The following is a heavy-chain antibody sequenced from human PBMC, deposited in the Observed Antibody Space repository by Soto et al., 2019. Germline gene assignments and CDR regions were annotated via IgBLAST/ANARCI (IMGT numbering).Heavy chain of an antibody. D-gene: IGHD6-13*01. CDR3: ARDPGGIGAGGTFHFFQY. CDR2: MNPNIGKT. CDR1: GYTFTSYD. J-gene: IGHJ1*01. V-gene: IGHV1-8*01. Sequence: ASVKVSCKASGYTFTSYDINWVRQATGQGLEWMGRMNPNIGKTDYAQKFQGRVTMTRDTSISTAYMELSSLRSEDTAVYYCARDPGGIGAGGTFHFFQYWGQRNLVIVSS.